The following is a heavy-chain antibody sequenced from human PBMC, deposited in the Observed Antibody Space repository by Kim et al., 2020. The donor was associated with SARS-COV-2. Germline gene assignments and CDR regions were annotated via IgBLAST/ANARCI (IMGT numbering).Heavy chain of an antibody. J-gene: IGHJ4*02. CDR3: AKDLRPSGCCYFDY. Sequence: DPVKGRLTISRDNSTNTLYLQMNSLRAEDTAVYYCAKDLRPSGCCYFDYWGQGTLVTVSS. D-gene: IGHD2-8*01. V-gene: IGHV3-23*03.